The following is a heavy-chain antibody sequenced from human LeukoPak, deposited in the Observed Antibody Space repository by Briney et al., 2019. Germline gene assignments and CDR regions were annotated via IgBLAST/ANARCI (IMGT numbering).Heavy chain of an antibody. CDR1: GYSFTTYW. V-gene: IGHV5-51*01. CDR3: ARQGGSFLSNFDY. Sequence: GESLKISGKGSGYSFTTYWIGWVRQMPGKGLEWMGIIYPGDSDARYSPSFQGQVTISADKSISTAHLQWSSLKASDTAMYYCARQGGSFLSNFDYWGQGTLVTVSS. CDR2: IYPGDSDA. D-gene: IGHD1-26*01. J-gene: IGHJ4*02.